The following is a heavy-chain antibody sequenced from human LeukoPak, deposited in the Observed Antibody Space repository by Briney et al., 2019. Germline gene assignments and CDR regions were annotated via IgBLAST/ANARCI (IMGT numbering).Heavy chain of an antibody. CDR1: GGSISSGDHY. V-gene: IGHV4-30-4*08. Sequence: SETLSLTCTVSGGSISSGDHYWSWIRQPPGKGLEWIGYIYYSGSTYYNPSLKSRVTISVDTSKNQFSLKLSSVAAADTAVYYCARGRHYYGSGSYERRHWFDPWGQGTLVTVSS. D-gene: IGHD3-10*01. CDR2: IYYSGST. CDR3: ARGRHYYGSGSYERRHWFDP. J-gene: IGHJ5*02.